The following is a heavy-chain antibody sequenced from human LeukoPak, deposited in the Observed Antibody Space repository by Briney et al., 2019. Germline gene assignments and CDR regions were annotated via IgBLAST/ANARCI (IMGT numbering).Heavy chain of an antibody. CDR1: GGSISSGDYY. J-gene: IGHJ4*02. CDR3: ARYDSSGCDFDY. V-gene: IGHV4-30-4*01. D-gene: IGHD3-22*01. CDR2: IYYSGST. Sequence: SETLSLTCTVSGGSISSGDYYWSWIRQPPGKGLEWIGYIYYSGSTYYNPSLKSRVTISVDTSKNQFSLKPSSVTAADTAVYYCARYDSSGCDFDYWGQGTLVTVSS.